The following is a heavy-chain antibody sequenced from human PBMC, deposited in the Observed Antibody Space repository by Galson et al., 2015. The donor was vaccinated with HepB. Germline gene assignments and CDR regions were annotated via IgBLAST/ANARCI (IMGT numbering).Heavy chain of an antibody. V-gene: IGHV3-7*03. CDR3: ARDEGDYDFWSGYYFNWFDP. Sequence: SLRLSCAASGFTFSSYWMSWVRQAPGKGLEWVANIKQDGSEKYYVDSVKGRLTISRDNAKNSLYLQMNSLRAEDTAVYYCARDEGDYDFWSGYYFNWFDPWGQGTLVTVSS. CDR2: IKQDGSEK. D-gene: IGHD3-3*01. CDR1: GFTFSSYW. J-gene: IGHJ5*02.